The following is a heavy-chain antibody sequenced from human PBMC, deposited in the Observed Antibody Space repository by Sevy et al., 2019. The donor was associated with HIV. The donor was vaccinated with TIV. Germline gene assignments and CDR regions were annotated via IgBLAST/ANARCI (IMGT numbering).Heavy chain of an antibody. CDR3: ARGLGYCSSTSCYGGFDP. Sequence: SETLSLTCTVSGGSISSSSYYWGWIRQPPGKGLEWIGSIYYSGSTYYNPSLKRRFTRSVDTSKNQSSLKLSSVTAAETAVYYGARGLGYCSSTSCYGGFDPWGQGTLVTVSS. CDR2: IYYSGST. D-gene: IGHD2-2*01. J-gene: IGHJ5*02. CDR1: GGSISSSSYY. V-gene: IGHV4-39*01.